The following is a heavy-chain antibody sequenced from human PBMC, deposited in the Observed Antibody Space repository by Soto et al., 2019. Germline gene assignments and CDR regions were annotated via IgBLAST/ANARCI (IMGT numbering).Heavy chain of an antibody. CDR1: GFSHHTNGVG. J-gene: IGHJ4*02. CDR3: AHRRYVRGAGTSSFDY. CDR2: IYGDNDK. D-gene: IGHD1-26*01. V-gene: IGHV2-5*02. Sequence: NPRPSLRIECSFCGFSHHTNGVGVGWIRQPPGKALEWLTLIYGDNDKRYSPSLKSRLTITKDTSKNQVVLTMTNMDPVDTATYYCAHRRYVRGAGTSSFDYWGQGTLVTVSS.